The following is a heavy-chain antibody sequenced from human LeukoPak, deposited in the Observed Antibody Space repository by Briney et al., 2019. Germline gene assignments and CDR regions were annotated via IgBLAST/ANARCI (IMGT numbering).Heavy chain of an antibody. CDR2: IGPEGDT. CDR3: ARVIAFRGYMDV. Sequence: GGSLRLSCAASGFTFSNFDMHWVRQPTGNTVKGLEWVSSIGPEGDTYYLGSVEGRFTISRENAENSFYLHMNSLRAGDTALYYCARVIAFRGYMDVWGKGTTVTVSS. J-gene: IGHJ6*03. D-gene: IGHD3-16*02. V-gene: IGHV3-13*01. CDR1: GFTFSNFD.